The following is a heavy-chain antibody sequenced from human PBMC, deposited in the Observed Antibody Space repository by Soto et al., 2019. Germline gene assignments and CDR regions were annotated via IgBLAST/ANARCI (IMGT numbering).Heavy chain of an antibody. Sequence: SETLSLTCTVSGGSLTSDGYYWSWIRQLPGKGLEWIGYIYYSGSIFYNPFLKSRASISAHSSKRQFSLKLTSVTAADTAVYYCARSRLWEQHFDYWGQGTLVTVSS. J-gene: IGHJ4*02. D-gene: IGHD1-26*01. CDR2: IYYSGSI. CDR1: GGSLTSDGYY. V-gene: IGHV4-31*03. CDR3: ARSRLWEQHFDY.